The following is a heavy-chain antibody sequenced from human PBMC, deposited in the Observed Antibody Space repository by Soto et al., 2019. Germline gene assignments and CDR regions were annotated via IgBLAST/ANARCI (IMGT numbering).Heavy chain of an antibody. D-gene: IGHD5-18*01. CDR1: GFTFSSYG. CDR3: AKDGASYGSYFDY. V-gene: IGHV3-30*18. J-gene: IGHJ4*02. CDR2: ISYDGSNK. Sequence: GGSLRLSCAASGFTFSSYGMHWVRQAPGKGLEWVAVISYDGSNKYYADSVKGRFTISRDNSKNTLYLQMNSLRAEDTAVYYCAKDGASYGSYFDYWGQGTLVTVSS.